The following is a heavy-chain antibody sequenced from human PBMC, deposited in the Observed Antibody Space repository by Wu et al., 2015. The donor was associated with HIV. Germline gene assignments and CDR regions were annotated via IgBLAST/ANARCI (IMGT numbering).Heavy chain of an antibody. CDR1: GGTFSSYA. D-gene: IGHD6-19*01. J-gene: IGHJ4*02. V-gene: IGHV1-69*05. Sequence: QVQLVQSGAEVKKPGSSVKVSCKASGGTFSSYAISWVRQAPGQGLEWMGGIIPIFGTANYAQKFQGRVTITTDESTSTAYMELSSLRSEDTAVYYCARAGYGPYSSGWYEDYWGQGTLVTVSS. CDR3: ARAGYGPYSSGWYEDY. CDR2: IIPIFGTA.